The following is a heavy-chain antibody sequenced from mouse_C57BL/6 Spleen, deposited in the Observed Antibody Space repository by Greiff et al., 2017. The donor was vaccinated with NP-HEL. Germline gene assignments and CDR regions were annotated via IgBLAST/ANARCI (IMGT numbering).Heavy chain of an antibody. CDR2: INPGSGGT. CDR1: GYAFTNYL. J-gene: IGHJ4*01. Sequence: VQIQQSGAELVRPGTSVKVSCKASGYAFTNYLIEWVKQRPGQGLEWIGVINPGSGGTNYNEKFKGKATLTADKSSSTAYMQLSSLTSEDSAVYFCARRGRYAMDYWGQGTSVTVSS. V-gene: IGHV1-54*01. CDR3: ARRGRYAMDY.